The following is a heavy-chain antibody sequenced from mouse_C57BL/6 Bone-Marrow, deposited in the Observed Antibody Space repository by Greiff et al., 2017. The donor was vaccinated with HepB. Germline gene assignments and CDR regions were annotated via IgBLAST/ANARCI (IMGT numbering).Heavy chain of an antibody. CDR2: ISYSGST. J-gene: IGHJ2*01. Sequence: EVQLKESGPGLAKPSQTLSLTCSVTGYSITSDYWNWLRKFPGNKLEYMGYISYSGSTYYNPSLKSRISITRDKSKNQYSLQLNSVTTEDTATYYCARYPRANWDYFDYWGQGTTLTVSS. CDR3: ARYPRANWDYFDY. V-gene: IGHV3-8*01. D-gene: IGHD4-1*01. CDR1: GYSITSDY.